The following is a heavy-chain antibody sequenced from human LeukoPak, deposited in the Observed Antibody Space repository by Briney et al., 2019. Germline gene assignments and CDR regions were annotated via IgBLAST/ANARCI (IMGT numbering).Heavy chain of an antibody. CDR2: IYYSGST. V-gene: IGHV4-39*01. CDR3: ARHGYYYDSSGRGYWFDP. CDR1: GDSISSSSSY. Sequence: SETPSLTCTVSGDSISSSSSYWGWIRQPPGEGLEWIGSIYYSGSTYYNPSLKSRVTISVDTSKNQFSLKLSSVTAADTAVYYCARHGYYYDSSGRGYWFDPWGQGTLVTVSS. J-gene: IGHJ5*02. D-gene: IGHD3-22*01.